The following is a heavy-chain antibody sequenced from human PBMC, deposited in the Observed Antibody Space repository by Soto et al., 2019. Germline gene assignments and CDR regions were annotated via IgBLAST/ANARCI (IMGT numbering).Heavy chain of an antibody. Sequence: SVKVSCKASGDTFCRFTINWVREAPGQGLEWMGGIKPISDITNYAQRFQGRVTFTTDASTSTVYLELSSLRSEDTAMYYCARDPSTINKLIGVWFDPWGQGTLVTVSS. CDR1: GDTFCRFT. D-gene: IGHD4-4*01. J-gene: IGHJ5*02. V-gene: IGHV1-69*05. CDR2: IKPISDIT. CDR3: ARDPSTINKLIGVWFDP.